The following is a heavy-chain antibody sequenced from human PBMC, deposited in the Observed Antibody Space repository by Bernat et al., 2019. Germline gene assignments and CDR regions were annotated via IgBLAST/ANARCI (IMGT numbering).Heavy chain of an antibody. D-gene: IGHD3-10*01. Sequence: EVQLVQSGTEVKKPGESLKISCKDSGYNFANYWIGWVRQVPEKGLEWMGIIYPGDSDTKYNPSFQGKVTISADRSITTAYLQWSSLKASDTAMYYCARHRQLLGDGGSYMDVWGKGTTVIVSS. J-gene: IGHJ6*03. V-gene: IGHV5-51*01. CDR2: IYPGDSDT. CDR3: ARHRQLLGDGGSYMDV. CDR1: GYNFANYW.